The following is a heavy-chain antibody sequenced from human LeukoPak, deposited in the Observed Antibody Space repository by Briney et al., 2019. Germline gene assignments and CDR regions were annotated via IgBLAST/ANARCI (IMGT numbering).Heavy chain of an antibody. CDR1: GFTFSGSA. Sequence: GGSLRLSCAASGFTFSGSAMHWVRQASGKGLEWVGRIRSKANSYATAYAASVKGRFTISRDDSKNTAYLQMNSLKTEDTAVYYFNKTRGPDTAIVSYYYYYMDVWGKGTTVTVSS. CDR3: NKTRGPDTAIVSYYYYYMDV. V-gene: IGHV3-73*01. CDR2: IRSKANSYAT. J-gene: IGHJ6*03. D-gene: IGHD5-18*01.